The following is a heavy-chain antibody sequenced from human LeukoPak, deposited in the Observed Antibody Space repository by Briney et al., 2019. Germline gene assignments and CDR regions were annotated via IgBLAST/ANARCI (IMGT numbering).Heavy chain of an antibody. Sequence: SETLSLTCTVSGGSISSSSYYWGWIRQPPGKGLERIGSIYYSGSTYYNPSLKSRVTISVDTSKNQFSLKLSSVTAADTAVYYCARLSSTMIVVGAFDYWGQGTLVTVSS. CDR1: GGSISSSSYY. D-gene: IGHD3-22*01. J-gene: IGHJ4*02. CDR2: IYYSGST. V-gene: IGHV4-39*01. CDR3: ARLSSTMIVVGAFDY.